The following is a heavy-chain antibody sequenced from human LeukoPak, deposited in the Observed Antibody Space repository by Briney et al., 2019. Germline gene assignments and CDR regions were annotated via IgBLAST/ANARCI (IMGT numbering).Heavy chain of an antibody. J-gene: IGHJ4*02. CDR1: GFSFSTYW. Sequence: GGSLKLSCAASGFSFSTYWMNWVRQAPGQGLVWVSRLHSDGSSTIYADSVKGRFTISRDTAENTLYLEMNRLRAEDTAVYYCARGGRLGSLDYWGQGILVTVSS. CDR3: ARGGRLGSLDY. D-gene: IGHD7-27*01. V-gene: IGHV3-74*01. CDR2: LHSDGSST.